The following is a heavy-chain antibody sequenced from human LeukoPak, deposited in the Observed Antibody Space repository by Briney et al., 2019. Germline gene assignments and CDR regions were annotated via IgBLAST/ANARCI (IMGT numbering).Heavy chain of an antibody. CDR2: IYTSGST. CDR1: GGSISSGSYY. CDR3: AREMSSLEGGYYSFYMGV. J-gene: IGHJ6*03. D-gene: IGHD1-1*01. Sequence: SETLSLTCTVSGGSISSGSYYWSWIRQPAGKGLEWIGRIYTSGSTNYNPSLKSRVTISVDTSKNQFSLKLSSVTAADTAVYYCAREMSSLEGGYYSFYMGVWGKGTTVTISS. V-gene: IGHV4-61*02.